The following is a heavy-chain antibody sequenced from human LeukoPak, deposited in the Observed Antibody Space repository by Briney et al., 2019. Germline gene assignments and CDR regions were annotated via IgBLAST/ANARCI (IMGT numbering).Heavy chain of an antibody. D-gene: IGHD3-22*01. CDR2: ISWNSGSI. Sequence: GGSLRLSCAASGFTFDDYAVHWFRQAPGKGLEWVSGISWNSGSIGYADSVKGRFTTSRDNAKNSLYLQMNSLRAEDTALYYCAKDITMIVGGDIDYWGQGTLVTVSS. CDR1: GFTFDDYA. CDR3: AKDITMIVGGDIDY. V-gene: IGHV3-9*01. J-gene: IGHJ4*02.